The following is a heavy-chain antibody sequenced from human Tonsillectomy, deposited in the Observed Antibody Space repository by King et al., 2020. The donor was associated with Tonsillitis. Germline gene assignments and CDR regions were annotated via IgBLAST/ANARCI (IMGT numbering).Heavy chain of an antibody. CDR3: AHSGAGDYMDV. D-gene: IGHD3-10*01. V-gene: IGHV2-5*02. CDR2: IYWDDAK. CDR1: GFSLSTSGVG. Sequence: TLKESGPTLVKPTQTLTLTCTFSGFSLSTSGVGVGWIRQPPGKALEWLARIYWDDAKRYSTSLKSRLTITQDTSKNQVVLTMTNMDPVDTATYYCAHSGAGDYMDVWGKGTTVTVSS. J-gene: IGHJ6*03.